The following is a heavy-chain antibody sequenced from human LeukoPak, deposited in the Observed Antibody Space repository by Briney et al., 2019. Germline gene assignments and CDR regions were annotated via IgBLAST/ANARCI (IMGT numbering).Heavy chain of an antibody. CDR2: IWYDGSNK. D-gene: IGHD3-10*01. CDR1: GFTFSSYG. J-gene: IGHJ4*02. CDR3: AREGNGSGNHVYYFDY. V-gene: IGHV3-33*01. Sequence: GGSLGLSCAASGFTFSSYGMHWVRQAPGKGLEWVAVIWYDGSNKYYADSVKGRFTISRDNSKNTLYLQMNSLRAEDTAVYYCAREGNGSGNHVYYFDYWGQGTLVTVSS.